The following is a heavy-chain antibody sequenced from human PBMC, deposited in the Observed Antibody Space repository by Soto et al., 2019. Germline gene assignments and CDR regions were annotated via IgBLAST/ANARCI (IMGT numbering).Heavy chain of an antibody. CDR3: AKTTEKFSGWYDY. Sequence: EVQLLESGGGLVQPGGSLRLSCAASGFTFSSYAMSWVRQAPGKGLEWISAISGSGGSTYYADSVKGRFTISRDNSKNTLYLQMNSLRAEDTAVYYCAKTTEKFSGWYDYWGQGTLVTVSS. CDR1: GFTFSSYA. CDR2: ISGSGGST. D-gene: IGHD6-19*01. V-gene: IGHV3-23*01. J-gene: IGHJ4*02.